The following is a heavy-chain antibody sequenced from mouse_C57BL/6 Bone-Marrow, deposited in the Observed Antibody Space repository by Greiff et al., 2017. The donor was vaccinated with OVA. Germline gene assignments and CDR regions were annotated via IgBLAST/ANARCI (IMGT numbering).Heavy chain of an antibody. CDR1: GYTFTSYW. D-gene: IGHD2-4*01. J-gene: IGHJ1*03. CDR2: IYPGNSDT. Sequence: EVQVVESGTVLARPGASVKMSCKTSGYTFTSYWMHWVKQRPGQGLEWIGAIYPGNSDTSYNQKFKGKAKLTAVTSASTAYMELSSLTNEDSAVYYCTRGDDYDPYWYFDVWGTGTTVTVSS. CDR3: TRGDDYDPYWYFDV. V-gene: IGHV1-5*01.